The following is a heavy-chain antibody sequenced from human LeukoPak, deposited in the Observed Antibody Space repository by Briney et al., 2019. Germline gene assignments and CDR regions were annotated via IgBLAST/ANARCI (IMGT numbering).Heavy chain of an antibody. CDR1: GFTFSSYW. Sequence: PGGSLRLSCAASGFTFSSYWMSWVRQAPGKGLEWVANIKKDGSEKYYVDSVKGRFTISRDNSKNTLYLQMNSLRAEDTAVYYCAKGSSGWPYFDYWGQGTLVTVSS. CDR3: AKGSSGWPYFDY. J-gene: IGHJ4*02. V-gene: IGHV3-7*01. D-gene: IGHD6-19*01. CDR2: IKKDGSEK.